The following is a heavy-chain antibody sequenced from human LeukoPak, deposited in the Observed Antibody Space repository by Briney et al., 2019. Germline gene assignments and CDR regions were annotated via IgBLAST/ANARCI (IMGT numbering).Heavy chain of an antibody. J-gene: IGHJ3*02. V-gene: IGHV4-34*01. CDR2: INHSGST. CDR1: GGSFSGYY. D-gene: IGHD7-27*01. Sequence: SETLSLTCAVYGGSFSGYYWSWIRQPPGKGLEWIGEINHSGSTNYNPSLKSRVTISVDTSKNQFSLKLSSVTAADTAVYYCARVGKRPSYLRRAFDIWGQGTMVTVSS. CDR3: ARVGKRPSYLRRAFDI.